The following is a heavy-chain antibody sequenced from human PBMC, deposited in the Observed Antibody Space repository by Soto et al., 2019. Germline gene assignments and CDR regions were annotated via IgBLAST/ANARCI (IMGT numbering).Heavy chain of an antibody. CDR2: IDPSDSYT. D-gene: IGHD1-26*01. J-gene: IGHJ3*02. Sequence: GESLKISCKGSGYSFTSYWISWVRRMPGKGLEWMGRIDPSDSYTNYSPSFQGHVTISADKSISTAYLQWSSLKASDTAMYYCARRIVGSTSDAFDIWGQGTMVTVSS. CDR1: GYSFTSYW. CDR3: ARRIVGSTSDAFDI. V-gene: IGHV5-10-1*01.